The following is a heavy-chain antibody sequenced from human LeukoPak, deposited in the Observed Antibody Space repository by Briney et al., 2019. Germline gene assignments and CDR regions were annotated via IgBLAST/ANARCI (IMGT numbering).Heavy chain of an antibody. CDR3: ATTPSNWFDS. V-gene: IGHV4-39*01. CDR2: IQYSGIT. CDR1: GGSISSSRYY. Sequence: SETLSLTCTVSGGSISSSRYYWGWIRQPPGKGLEWIGSIQYSGITYYSPSLKSRVSVSVDTSKNQFSLNLNSVTAADTAVYYCATTPSNWFDSWGQGTLVTVSS. J-gene: IGHJ5*01.